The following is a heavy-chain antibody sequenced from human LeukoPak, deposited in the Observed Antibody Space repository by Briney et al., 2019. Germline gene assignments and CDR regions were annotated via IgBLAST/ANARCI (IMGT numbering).Heavy chain of an antibody. Sequence: GGSLRLSCAASGFTFSSYGMHWVRQAPGKGLEWVAFIRYDGSNKYYADSVKGRFTISRDNSKNTLYLQMNSLRAEDTAVYYCARAQRGVWYFDYWGQGTLVTVSS. D-gene: IGHD3-16*01. CDR2: IRYDGSNK. J-gene: IGHJ4*02. CDR1: GFTFSSYG. V-gene: IGHV3-30*02. CDR3: ARAQRGVWYFDY.